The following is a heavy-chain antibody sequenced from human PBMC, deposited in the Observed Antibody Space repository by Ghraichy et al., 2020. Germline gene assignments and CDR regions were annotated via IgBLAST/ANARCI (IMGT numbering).Heavy chain of an antibody. CDR1: GGSISSGGYC. Sequence: SETLPLTCTVSGGSISSGGYCWSWIRQHPGKGLEWIGYIYYSGSTYYNPSLKSRVTISVDTSKNQFSLKLSSVTAADTAVYYCALGLRFSNYYGMDVWGQGTTVTVSS. CDR3: ALGLRFSNYYGMDV. V-gene: IGHV4-31*03. J-gene: IGHJ6*02. D-gene: IGHD3-3*01. CDR2: IYYSGST.